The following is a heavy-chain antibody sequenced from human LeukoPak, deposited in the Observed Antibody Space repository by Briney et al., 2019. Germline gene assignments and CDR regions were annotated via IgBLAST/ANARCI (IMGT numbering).Heavy chain of an antibody. CDR2: IYPGDSDT. Sequence: GESLKISCKGSGYSFTSYWIGWVRQMPGKGLEWMGLIYPGDSDTRYSPSFQGQVTISADKSISTAYLQWSSLKASDTAMYYCARQGESVGATKGFDYWGQGTLVTVSS. CDR3: ARQGESVGATKGFDY. CDR1: GYSFTSYW. V-gene: IGHV5-51*01. J-gene: IGHJ4*02. D-gene: IGHD1-26*01.